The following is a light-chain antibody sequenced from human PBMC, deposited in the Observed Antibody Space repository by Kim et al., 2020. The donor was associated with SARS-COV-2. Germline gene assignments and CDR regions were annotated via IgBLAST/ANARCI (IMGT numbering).Light chain of an antibody. J-gene: IGLJ3*02. Sequence: GKTLTTSCTSSSGSIASNYVQWYQQRPGSAPTTVIYEDNQRPSGVPDRFSGSIDSSSNSASLTISGLKTEDEADYYCQSYDSSNWVFGGGTQLTVL. CDR3: QSYDSSNWV. V-gene: IGLV6-57*02. CDR2: EDN. CDR1: SGSIASNY.